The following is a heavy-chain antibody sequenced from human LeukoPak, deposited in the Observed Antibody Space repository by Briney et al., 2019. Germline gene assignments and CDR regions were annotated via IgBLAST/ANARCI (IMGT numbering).Heavy chain of an antibody. CDR2: ITTSDGNT. D-gene: IGHD7-27*01. CDR1: GFTFSSCV. V-gene: IGHV3-23*01. Sequence: GRSLRLSCAASGFTFSSCVMHWVRQAPGKGLEWVSTITTSDGNTYYADSVKGRFTVSRDNSKNTLFLQMNSLRAEDTAVYYCAKDGGLWVSAHWGDSWGRGTLVTVSS. CDR3: AKDGGLWVSAHWGDS. J-gene: IGHJ4*02.